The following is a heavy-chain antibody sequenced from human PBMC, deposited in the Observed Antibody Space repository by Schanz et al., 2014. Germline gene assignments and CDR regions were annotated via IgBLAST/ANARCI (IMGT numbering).Heavy chain of an antibody. CDR2: INPTGGST. CDR1: GYTFTTYA. J-gene: IGHJ4*02. CDR3: VRAPHYGSGRHLDY. D-gene: IGHD3-10*01. Sequence: QVQLVQSGSELKKPGASVKVSCKASGYTFTTYAMNWVRQAPGQGLEWMGIINPTGGSTTYAEKFLGRVTMTSDTSTSTVYMELSRLRSEDMAVYYCVRAPHYGSGRHLDYWGQGTLVTVSS. V-gene: IGHV1-46*03.